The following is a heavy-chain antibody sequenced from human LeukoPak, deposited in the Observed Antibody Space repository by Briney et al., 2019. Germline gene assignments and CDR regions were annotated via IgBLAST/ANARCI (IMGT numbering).Heavy chain of an antibody. CDR3: AKDLNYGFDS. J-gene: IGHJ4*02. CDR2: ISGSGDKT. D-gene: IGHD3-10*01. V-gene: IGHV3-23*01. CDR1: GFAFRTYA. Sequence: AGGSLRLSCAASGFAFRTYAMSWVRQAPGKGLEGVSAISGSGDKTFYAESVRGRFTISRDNSRNTLYLQMNSLRAEDTAVYYCAKDLNYGFDSWGQGTLVT.